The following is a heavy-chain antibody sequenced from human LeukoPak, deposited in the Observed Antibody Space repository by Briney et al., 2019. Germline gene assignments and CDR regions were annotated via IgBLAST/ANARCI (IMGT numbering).Heavy chain of an antibody. Sequence: PGGSLRLSCAASGFTFSSYGMHWIRQAPGKGLEWVSYISNTGDFIAYADSVKGRFTTSRDNAKNSLYLQMNSLRAEDAAAYYCVRGRGAGPGAHFDYWGQGTLVTVSS. D-gene: IGHD3-10*01. J-gene: IGHJ4*02. CDR2: ISNTGDFI. CDR1: GFTFSSYG. V-gene: IGHV3-21*05. CDR3: VRGRGAGPGAHFDY.